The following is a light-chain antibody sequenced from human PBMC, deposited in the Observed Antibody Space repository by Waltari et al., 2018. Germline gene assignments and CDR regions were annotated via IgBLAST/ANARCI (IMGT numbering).Light chain of an antibody. CDR3: QQYGSLPWT. CDR1: ESVSVDY. CDR2: DAS. Sequence: IVLTQSPGTLSLSPGGRATLSCRSSESVSVDYLAWDQQKPGQAPRLLIYDASTRATGVPDRFSGSGSGTDFTLTISRLEPEDFAVYYCQQYGSLPWTFGQGTKVAIK. J-gene: IGKJ1*01. V-gene: IGKV3-20*01.